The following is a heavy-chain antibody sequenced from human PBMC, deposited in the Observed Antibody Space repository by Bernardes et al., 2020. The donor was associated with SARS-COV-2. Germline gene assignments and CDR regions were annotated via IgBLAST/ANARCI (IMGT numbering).Heavy chain of an antibody. D-gene: IGHD3-10*01. CDR1: GYSFRNYE. Sequence: SEKVSCMASGYSFRNYELIWLRQATRQGPEWMGWVSLNSGNTAYAQNFQGRVTMTRDMSITTVYLELRSLTSDDTAVYYCARGRFAPDPWGQGTLGTVAS. V-gene: IGHV1-8*01. J-gene: IGHJ5*02. CDR2: VSLNSGNT. CDR3: ARGRFAPDP.